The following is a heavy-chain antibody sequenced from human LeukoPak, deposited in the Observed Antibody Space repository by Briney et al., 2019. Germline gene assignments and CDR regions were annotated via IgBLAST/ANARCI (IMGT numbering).Heavy chain of an antibody. V-gene: IGHV4-59*01. D-gene: IGHD5-18*01. CDR3: AREPHTALLSDAFDI. CDR1: GVSISSYY. Sequence: SETLSLTCTVSGVSISSYYWSWIRQPPGKEVEWIGYIYYSGSTNYNPSLKSRVTISVDTSKNQFSLKLTSVTAADTAVYYCAREPHTALLSDAFDIWGQGTKVTVSS. J-gene: IGHJ3*02. CDR2: IYYSGST.